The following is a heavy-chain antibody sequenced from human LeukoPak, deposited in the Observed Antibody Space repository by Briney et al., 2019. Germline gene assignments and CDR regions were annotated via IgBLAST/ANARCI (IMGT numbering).Heavy chain of an antibody. D-gene: IGHD6-13*01. CDR2: INHSGST. CDR1: GGSFSGYY. V-gene: IGHV4-34*01. CDR3: ARGLYSSSWYFSHFDY. Sequence: KPSETLSLTCAVCGGSFSGYYWSWIRHPPGKGLEWIGEINHSGSTNYNPSLKSRVTISVDTSKNQFSLKLSSVTAADTAVYYCARGLYSSSWYFSHFDYWGQGTLVTVSS. J-gene: IGHJ4*02.